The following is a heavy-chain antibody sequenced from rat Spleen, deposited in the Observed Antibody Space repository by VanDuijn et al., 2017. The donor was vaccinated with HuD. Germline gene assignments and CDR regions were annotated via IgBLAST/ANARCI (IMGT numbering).Heavy chain of an antibody. CDR2: ITNTGGSI. J-gene: IGHJ2*01. CDR3: TRDHLILAMYTTDYYYYFDY. D-gene: IGHD1-6*01. CDR1: GFTFNNYW. Sequence: EVQLVESGGGLVQPGRSLKLSCVASGFTFNNYWMSWIRQAPGKGLEWVASITNTGGSIYYPDSVKGRFTISRDNAQNTLYLQMNSLRSEDTATYYCTRDHLILAMYTTDYYYYFDYWGQGVMVTVSS. V-gene: IGHV5-31*01.